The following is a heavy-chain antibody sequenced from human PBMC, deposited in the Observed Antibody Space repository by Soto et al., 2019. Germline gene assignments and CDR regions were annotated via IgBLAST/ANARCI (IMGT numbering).Heavy chain of an antibody. CDR2: ISYDGSNK. V-gene: IGHV3-30*18. CDR3: AKAWYYYGLYGMDV. J-gene: IGHJ6*02. Sequence: GGSLGLSCGASGFTFSSYSMHRVRQAPGKGLEWVAVISYDGSNKYYADSVKGRFTISRDNSKNTLYLQMNSLRAEDTAVYYCAKAWYYYGLYGMDVWGQGTTVTVSS. CDR1: GFTFSSYS. D-gene: IGHD3-10*01.